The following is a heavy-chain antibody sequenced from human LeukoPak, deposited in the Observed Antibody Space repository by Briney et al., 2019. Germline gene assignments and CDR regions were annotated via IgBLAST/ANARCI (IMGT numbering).Heavy chain of an antibody. CDR1: GYTLTELS. D-gene: IGHD3-22*01. V-gene: IGHV1-24*01. J-gene: IGHJ4*02. CDR2: FDPEDGET. CDR3: ARGRYYYDSSGYFGLDF. Sequence: GASVKVSCKVSGYTLTELSMHWVRQAPGKGLEWMGGFDPEDGETIYAQKFQGRVTMTEDTSTDTAYMELSSLRSDDTAVYYCARGRYYYDSSGYFGLDFWGQGTLVTVSS.